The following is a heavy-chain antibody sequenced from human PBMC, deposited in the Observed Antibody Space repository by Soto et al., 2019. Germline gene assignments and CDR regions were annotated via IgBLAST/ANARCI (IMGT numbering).Heavy chain of an antibody. CDR1: GGSIRRSDYY. CDR3: ARVEEFIRSLGYFDY. Sequence: PSETLSLTCTVSGGSIRRSDYYWSWVRQHPQRGLEWIGYIYHSGSTFYNPSLRSRVVISVDTSQNQFSLNLTSVTAADTAVYYCARVEEFIRSLGYFDYWGQGIRVTVSS. D-gene: IGHD3-16*01. V-gene: IGHV4-31*03. J-gene: IGHJ4*02. CDR2: IYHSGST.